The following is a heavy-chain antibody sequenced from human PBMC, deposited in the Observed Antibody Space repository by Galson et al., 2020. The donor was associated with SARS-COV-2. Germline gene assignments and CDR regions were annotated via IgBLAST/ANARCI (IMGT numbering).Heavy chain of an antibody. J-gene: IGHJ6*02. Sequence: ASETLSLTCAVSGGSISSSNWWSWVRQPPGKGLEWIGEIYHSGSTNYNPSLKSRVTISVDKSKNQFSLKLSSVTAADTAVYYCARENTGYSGYDYYYYGMDVWGQGTTVTVS. CDR2: IYHSGST. CDR3: ARENTGYSGYDYYYYGMDV. D-gene: IGHD5-12*01. CDR1: GGSISSSNW. V-gene: IGHV4-4*02.